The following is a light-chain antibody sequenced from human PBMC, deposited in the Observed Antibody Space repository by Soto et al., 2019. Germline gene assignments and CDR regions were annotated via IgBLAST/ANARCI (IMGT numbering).Light chain of an antibody. J-gene: IGLJ1*01. CDR2: EVN. CDR1: SSDVGSYTY. CDR3: SSYTSSSTLYV. V-gene: IGLV2-14*01. Sequence: LTQPASVSGSPRQSITISCTGASSDVGSYTYVSWYQQHPGKAPKLMIYEVNNRPSGVSNRFSGTKSGNTASLTISGLQAEDEADYYCSSYTSSSTLYVFGTGTKVTVL.